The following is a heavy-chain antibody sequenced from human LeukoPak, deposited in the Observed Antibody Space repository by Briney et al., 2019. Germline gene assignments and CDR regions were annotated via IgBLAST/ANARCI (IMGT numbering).Heavy chain of an antibody. V-gene: IGHV5-51*01. D-gene: IGHD6-13*01. Sequence: GESLKISCEGSGYSFTSYWIGWVRQMPGKGLEWLGIIYPGDSDTRYSPSFRGQVTISADKSISTAYLQWSSLKASDTAMYYCARGNPLRAAAGRGLDYWGQGTLVTVSS. CDR1: GYSFTSYW. CDR3: ARGNPLRAAAGRGLDY. J-gene: IGHJ4*02. CDR2: IYPGDSDT.